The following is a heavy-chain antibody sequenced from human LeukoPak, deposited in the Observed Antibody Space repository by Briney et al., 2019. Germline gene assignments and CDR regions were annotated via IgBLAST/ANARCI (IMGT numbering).Heavy chain of an antibody. CDR2: MKQSGTP. D-gene: IGHD3-10*01. CDR3: ASRPFLYGFRTYFDE. CDR1: GGSFSAFH. J-gene: IGHJ4*02. V-gene: IGHV4-34*01. Sequence: KPSETLSLICAVYGGSFSAFHWNWIRQSPAKGLEWLGEMKQSGTPRYNPSLQSRVTISVDKSKNQFSLNVRSVTAADTAVYYCASRPFLYGFRTYFDEWAQGTLVTVSS.